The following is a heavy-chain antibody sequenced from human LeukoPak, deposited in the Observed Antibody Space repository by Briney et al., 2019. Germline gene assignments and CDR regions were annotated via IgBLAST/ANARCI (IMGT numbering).Heavy chain of an antibody. Sequence: GSLRLSCAASGFTFDSYSMSWVRQAPGKGLEWVSYITSGSSTIYYPDSVKGRFTISRDNAKNSLYLQMNSLRAEDTAIYYCARPLRESGYFYFDNWGQGTLVTVSS. CDR3: ARPLRESGYFYFDN. D-gene: IGHD3-3*01. V-gene: IGHV3-48*04. J-gene: IGHJ4*02. CDR1: GFTFDSYS. CDR2: ITSGSSTI.